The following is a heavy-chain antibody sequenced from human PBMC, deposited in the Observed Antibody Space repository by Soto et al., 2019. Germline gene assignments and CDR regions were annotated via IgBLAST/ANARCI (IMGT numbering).Heavy chain of an antibody. D-gene: IGHD4-17*01. Sequence: QMRLVQSGPEVKKPGTSVKVSCKASGFTFTSSAVQWVRQARGQRLEWIGWIVVGSGNTNYAQKFQERVTITRDMSTSTAYMELSSLRSEDTAVYYCAARLGYYYGMDVWGQGTTVTVSS. J-gene: IGHJ6*02. CDR3: AARLGYYYGMDV. CDR2: IVVGSGNT. V-gene: IGHV1-58*01. CDR1: GFTFTSSA.